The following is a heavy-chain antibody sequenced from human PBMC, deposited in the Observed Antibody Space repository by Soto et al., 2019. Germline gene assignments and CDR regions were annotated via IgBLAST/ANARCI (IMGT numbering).Heavy chain of an antibody. Sequence: PGVSLRLSFAASGFTFSSYCMHWVRQAPGKGLEWVAVISYDGSNKYYADSVKGRFTISRDNSKNTLYLQMNSLRAEDTAVYYCAKVAGHYDFWSGYIDYWGQGTLVTAPQ. CDR3: AKVAGHYDFWSGYIDY. D-gene: IGHD3-3*01. V-gene: IGHV3-30*18. CDR2: ISYDGSNK. CDR1: GFTFSSYC. J-gene: IGHJ4*02.